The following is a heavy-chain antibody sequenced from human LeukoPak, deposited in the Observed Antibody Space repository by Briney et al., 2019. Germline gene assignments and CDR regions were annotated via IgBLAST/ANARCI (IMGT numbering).Heavy chain of an antibody. J-gene: IGHJ4*02. CDR1: GGSISSYY. CDR3: ARVPGVGFGESTPSYYFDY. Sequence: TSETLSLTCTVSGGSISSYYWSWIRQPPGKGLEWIGYIYYSGSTNYNPSLESRVTISVDTSKNQFSLKLSSVTAADTAVYYCARVPGVGFGESTPSYYFDYWGQGTLVTVSS. V-gene: IGHV4-59*01. CDR2: IYYSGST. D-gene: IGHD3-10*01.